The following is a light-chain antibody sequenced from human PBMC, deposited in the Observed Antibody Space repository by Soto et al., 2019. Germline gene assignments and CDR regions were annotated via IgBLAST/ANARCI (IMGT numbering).Light chain of an antibody. Sequence: QSVLTQPASVSGSPGPSITISFTGSNRDVGSYNLVSWYQQPPGKAPKLIIYEDSQPPSGISTRFSGSKSGNTASLTISVLQAEDEADYYCCSYVGSPSYIFGTGTKLTV. CDR2: EDS. J-gene: IGLJ1*01. CDR1: NRDVGSYNL. V-gene: IGLV2-23*01. CDR3: CSYVGSPSYI.